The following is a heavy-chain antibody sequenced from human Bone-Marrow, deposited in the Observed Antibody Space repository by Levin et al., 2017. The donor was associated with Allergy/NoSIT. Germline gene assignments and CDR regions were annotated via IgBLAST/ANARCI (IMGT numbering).Heavy chain of an antibody. J-gene: IGHJ4*02. D-gene: IGHD6-19*01. V-gene: IGHV3-23*01. CDR2: ISGSGVRI. Sequence: PGGSLRLSCAASGFTFSTFAMSWVRQAPGKGLEWVSGISGSGVRIEYADSVKGRFTMSRDNSKNTLYLQMPSLRAEDTAVYYCAKYMSGQWLEASDYWGQGTLVTVSS. CDR3: AKYMSGQWLEASDY. CDR1: GFTFSTFA.